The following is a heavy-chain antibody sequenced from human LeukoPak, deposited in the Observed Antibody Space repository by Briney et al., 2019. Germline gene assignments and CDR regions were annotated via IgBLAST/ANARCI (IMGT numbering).Heavy chain of an antibody. CDR1: GYTFTNYG. Sequence: ASVTVSCKASGYTFTNYGISWVRQAPGQGLEWMGWISAYNGNTNYAQKLQGRVTMTTDTSTSTAYMELRSLRSDDTAVYYCARAGWVGATSLFDYWGQGTLVTVSS. J-gene: IGHJ4*02. CDR3: ARAGWVGATSLFDY. D-gene: IGHD1-26*01. V-gene: IGHV1-18*01. CDR2: ISAYNGNT.